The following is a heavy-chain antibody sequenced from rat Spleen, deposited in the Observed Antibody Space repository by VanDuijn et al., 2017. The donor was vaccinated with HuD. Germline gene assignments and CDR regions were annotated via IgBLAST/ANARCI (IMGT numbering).Heavy chain of an antibody. Sequence: EVQLVESGGGLVQPGRSLKLSCAASGFTFSNYGMAWVRQTPTKGLEWVASISTGGGNTYYRDSVKGRFTISRDNAKNTQYLQMDSLRSEDTATYYCARQPLYYYSPGGYVMDAWGQGASVTVSS. CDR3: ARQPLYYYSPGGYVMDA. V-gene: IGHV5S14*01. D-gene: IGHD1-2*01. J-gene: IGHJ4*01. CDR1: GFTFSNYG. CDR2: ISTGGGNT.